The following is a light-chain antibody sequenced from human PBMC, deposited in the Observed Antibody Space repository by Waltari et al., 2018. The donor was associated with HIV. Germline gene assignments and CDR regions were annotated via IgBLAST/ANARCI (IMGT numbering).Light chain of an antibody. CDR2: AAS. CDR1: QTLSSP. V-gene: IGKV3-11*01. J-gene: IGKJ4*01. CDR3: QQRDNWPLT. Sequence: EIVLTQSPATLSLSPGDRATLYCRPSQTLSSPLGWDQQKPGQAPRLLIYAASYRATGIPARCSGSGSETDFTRTISGLEPEDFAVYYCQQRDNWPLTFGGGTKVEIK.